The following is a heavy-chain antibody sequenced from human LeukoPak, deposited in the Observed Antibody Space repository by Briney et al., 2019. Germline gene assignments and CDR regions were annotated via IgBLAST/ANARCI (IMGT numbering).Heavy chain of an antibody. CDR2: IYYSGST. CDR3: ARRIMITFGGVIVGYYFDY. D-gene: IGHD3-16*02. Sequence: SETLSLTCTVSGGSISSSSYYWGRIRQPPGKGLEWIGSIYYSGSTYYNPSLKSRVTISVDTSKNQFSLKLSSVTAADTAVYYCARRIMITFGGVIVGYYFDYWGQGTLVTVSS. CDR1: GGSISSSSYY. V-gene: IGHV4-39*01. J-gene: IGHJ4*02.